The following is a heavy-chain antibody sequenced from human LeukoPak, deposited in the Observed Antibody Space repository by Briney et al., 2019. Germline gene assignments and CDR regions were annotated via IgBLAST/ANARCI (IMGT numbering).Heavy chain of an antibody. Sequence: GGSLRLSCAASGFTFSSYTMSWVRQAPGKGLEWVSTITTSDGNTYYADSVKGRFTISRDNSKNTLYLQMNSLRAEDTAVYYCARANTLIVVLIAFDYWGQGTLVTVSS. CDR2: ITTSDGNT. V-gene: IGHV3-23*01. CDR1: GFTFSSYT. D-gene: IGHD3-22*01. CDR3: ARANTLIVVLIAFDY. J-gene: IGHJ4*02.